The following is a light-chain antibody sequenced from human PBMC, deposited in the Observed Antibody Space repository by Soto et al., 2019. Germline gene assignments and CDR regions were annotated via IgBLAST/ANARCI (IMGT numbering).Light chain of an antibody. J-gene: IGLJ2*01. V-gene: IGLV2-14*03. Sequence: QSALTQPASVSGSPGQSITISCTGTSSDVGRYNYVSWHQQHPGKAPKLMIYGVSNRPSGVSDRFSGSKSGNTASLTISGLQTEDEAIYYCSSYTSTSALGVVFGGGTKLTVL. CDR1: SSDVGRYNY. CDR3: SSYTSTSALGVV. CDR2: GVS.